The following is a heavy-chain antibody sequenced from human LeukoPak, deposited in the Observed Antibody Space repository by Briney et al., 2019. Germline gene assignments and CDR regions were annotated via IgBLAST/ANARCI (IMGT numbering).Heavy chain of an antibody. J-gene: IGHJ6*03. CDR2: VSHSGST. CDR1: GYSISNGYH. D-gene: IGHD4-11*01. V-gene: IGHV4-38-2*01. Sequence: PSETLSLTCAVSGYSISNGYHWGWIRQPPGKGLDWIGSVSHSGSTYYNSSLKSRVTMSIDTSKNHVSLKLSSVTATDTAVYYCARAPTTPYYYYMDVWGKGTTVTVSS. CDR3: ARAPTTPYYYYMDV.